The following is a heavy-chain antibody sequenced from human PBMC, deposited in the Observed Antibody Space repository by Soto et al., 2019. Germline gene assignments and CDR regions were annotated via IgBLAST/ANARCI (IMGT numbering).Heavy chain of an antibody. CDR3: ARDPFYGAIDY. V-gene: IGHV3-48*02. D-gene: IGHD3-10*01. CDR2: ISGSSTII. Sequence: GGSLRLSCAASGFTFSTHSINWIRQAPGKGLEWVSYISGSSTIIYYADSVKGRFTISRDNAKNSLYLQMNSLREEDTAVYYCARDPFYGAIDYWGLGTLVTVSS. CDR1: GFTFSTHS. J-gene: IGHJ4*02.